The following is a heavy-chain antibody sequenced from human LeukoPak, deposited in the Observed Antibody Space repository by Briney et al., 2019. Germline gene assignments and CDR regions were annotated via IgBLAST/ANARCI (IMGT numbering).Heavy chain of an antibody. J-gene: IGHJ5*02. D-gene: IGHD3-3*01. Sequence: SETLSLTCAVYGGSFSGYYWSWIRQPPGKGLEWIGEINHSGSTNYNPSLKSRVTISVDTSKNQFSLKLSSVTAADTAVYYCARRVLRFLVGVNWFDPWGQGTLVTVSS. CDR1: GGSFSGYY. CDR3: ARRVLRFLVGVNWFDP. CDR2: INHSGST. V-gene: IGHV4-34*01.